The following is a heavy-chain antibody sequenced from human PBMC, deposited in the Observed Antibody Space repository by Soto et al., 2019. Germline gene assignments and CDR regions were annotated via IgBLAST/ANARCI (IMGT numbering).Heavy chain of an antibody. J-gene: IGHJ6*02. V-gene: IGHV1-69*13. CDR2: IIPIFGTA. CDR3: ALGDYYYYGMDV. CDR1: GGTFSSYA. D-gene: IGHD1-26*01. Sequence: SVKVSCKASGGTFSSYAISWVRQSPVQGLEWMGGIIPIFGTANYAQKFQGRVTITADESTSTAYMELSSLRSEDTAVYYCALGDYYYYGMDVWGQGTTVTVSS.